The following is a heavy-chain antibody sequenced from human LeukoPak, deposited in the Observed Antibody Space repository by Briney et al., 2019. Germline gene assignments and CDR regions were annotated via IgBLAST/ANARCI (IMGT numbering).Heavy chain of an antibody. V-gene: IGHV1-18*01. CDR2: ISASNGNT. J-gene: IGHJ4*02. CDR3: ARDISELWVVDLLYYHDY. Sequence: KPGASVTVSCKASGYSFTTYGIGWVRQAPGQGVEWMGWISASNGNTDYAQKLQGGLTMTTDTSTSTAYMELRSLRSDDTAMYYCARDISELWVVDLLYYHDYWGQGTLVSVSA. D-gene: IGHD3-10*01. CDR1: GYSFTTYG.